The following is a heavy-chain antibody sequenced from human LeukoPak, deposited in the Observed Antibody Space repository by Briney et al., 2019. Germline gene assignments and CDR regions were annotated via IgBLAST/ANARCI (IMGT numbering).Heavy chain of an antibody. J-gene: IGHJ4*02. CDR1: GGSISSYY. Sequence: SETLSLTCTVSGGSISSYYWGWIRQPAGKGLEWIGRIYTSGSTNYNPSLKSRVTMSVDTSKNQFSLKLSSVTAADTAVYYCARTGPMGATLFDYWGQGTLVTVSS. CDR2: IYTSGST. D-gene: IGHD1-26*01. V-gene: IGHV4-4*07. CDR3: ARTGPMGATLFDY.